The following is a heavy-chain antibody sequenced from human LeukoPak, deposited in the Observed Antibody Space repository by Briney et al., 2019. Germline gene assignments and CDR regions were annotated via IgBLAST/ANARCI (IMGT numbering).Heavy chain of an antibody. D-gene: IGHD6-13*01. V-gene: IGHV3-7*01. J-gene: IGHJ4*02. CDR3: AREYHSSSWYGRVFDY. CDR2: IKQDGSEK. Sequence: GGSLRLSCAASGFTFSSYWMSWVRQAPGKGLEWVANIKQDGSEKYYVDSVKGRFTISRDNAKNSLYLQMNSLRAEDTAVYYCAREYHSSSWYGRVFDYWGQGTLVTVSS. CDR1: GFTFSSYW.